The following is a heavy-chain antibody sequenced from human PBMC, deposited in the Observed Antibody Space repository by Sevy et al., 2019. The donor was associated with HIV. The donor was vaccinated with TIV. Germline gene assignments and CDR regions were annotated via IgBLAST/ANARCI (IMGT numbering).Heavy chain of an antibody. CDR1: GGSISSYY. CDR3: ARDKVHYYDSSVGTMDGMDV. Sequence: SETLSLTCTVSGGSISSYYWSWIRQPPGKGLEWIGYIYYSGSTNYNPSIKSRVTISVDTSKNQFSLKLSSVTAADTAVYYCARDKVHYYDSSVGTMDGMDVWGQGTTVTVSS. J-gene: IGHJ6*02. D-gene: IGHD3-22*01. CDR2: IYYSGST. V-gene: IGHV4-59*01.